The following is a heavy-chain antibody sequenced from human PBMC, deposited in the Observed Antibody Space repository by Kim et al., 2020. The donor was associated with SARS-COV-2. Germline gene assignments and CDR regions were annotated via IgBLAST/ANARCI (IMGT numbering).Heavy chain of an antibody. CDR3: ARHPSRDGYSRWYFDL. CDR1: GGSISSYY. Sequence: SETLSLTCTVSGGSISSYYWSWIRQPPGKGLEWIGYIYYSGSTNYNPSLKSRVTISVDTSKNQFSLKLSSVTAADTAVYYCARHPSRDGYSRWYFDLWGRGTLVTVSS. CDR2: IYYSGST. J-gene: IGHJ2*01. V-gene: IGHV4-59*08. D-gene: IGHD4-4*01.